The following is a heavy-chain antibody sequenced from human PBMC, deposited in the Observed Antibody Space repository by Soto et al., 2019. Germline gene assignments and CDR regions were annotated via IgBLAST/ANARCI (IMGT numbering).Heavy chain of an antibody. D-gene: IGHD6-13*01. CDR2: INHSGST. CDR3: ARMAAADALDY. CDR1: GGSFSGYY. J-gene: IGHJ4*02. Sequence: PSETLSLTCAVYGGSFSGYYWSWIRQPPGKGLEWIGEINHSGSTNYNPSLKSRVTISVDTSKNQFSLKLSSVTAADTAVYYCARMAAADALDYWGQGTLVTVSS. V-gene: IGHV4-34*01.